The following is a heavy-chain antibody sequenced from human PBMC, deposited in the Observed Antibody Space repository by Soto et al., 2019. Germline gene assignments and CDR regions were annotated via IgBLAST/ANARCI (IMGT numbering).Heavy chain of an antibody. CDR2: ISASGGST. D-gene: IGHD6-6*01. V-gene: IGHV3-23*01. CDR1: GFTFTNYA. J-gene: IGHJ4*02. Sequence: RRLSCAASGFTFTNYAMTWVRQAPGKGLEWVSGISASGGSTYYADSVKGRFTISRDNSKNTLFLQMNSLRAEDTALYYCAKDRGPLYTSSYTLDFWGQGNLVTVSS. CDR3: AKDRGPLYTSSYTLDF.